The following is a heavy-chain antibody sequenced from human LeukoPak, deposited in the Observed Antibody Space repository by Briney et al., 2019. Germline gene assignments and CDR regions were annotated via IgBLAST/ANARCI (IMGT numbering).Heavy chain of an antibody. Sequence: ASVKLSCKASGYTFTGYYMHWVRQAPGQGLEWMGRINPNSGGTNYAQKFQGRVTMTRDTSISTAYMELSRLRSDDTAVYYCAGDEPIIVVVPAAVNWFDPWGQGTLVTVSS. J-gene: IGHJ5*02. V-gene: IGHV1-2*06. CDR2: INPNSGGT. CDR3: AGDEPIIVVVPAAVNWFDP. CDR1: GYTFTGYY. D-gene: IGHD2-2*01.